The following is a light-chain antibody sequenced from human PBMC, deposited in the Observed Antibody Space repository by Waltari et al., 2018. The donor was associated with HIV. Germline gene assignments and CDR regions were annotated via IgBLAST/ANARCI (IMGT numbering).Light chain of an antibody. CDR3: AAGDDSLSGVV. CDR2: RNT. Sequence: QSVLTQPPSASGTPGQRVTISCSGSSSNIGSKYVYWYQQLPGTAPKLLIYRNTRRPSGVPDRFSVSKSGTSASLAISGLRSEEEADYYCAAGDDSLSGVVFGGGTKLTVL. CDR1: SSNIGSKY. V-gene: IGLV1-47*01. J-gene: IGLJ2*01.